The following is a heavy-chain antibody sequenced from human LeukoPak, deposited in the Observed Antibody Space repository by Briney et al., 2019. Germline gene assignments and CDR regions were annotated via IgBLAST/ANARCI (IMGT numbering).Heavy chain of an antibody. CDR3: HYDFWSGYYVFDY. CDR1: TFTFNSYA. D-gene: IGHD3-3*01. V-gene: IGHV3-23*01. CDR2: ISSSGDLT. Sequence: GGSLRLSCAASTFTFNSYAVSWVRRAPGKGLEWISAISSSGDLTFYADSVKGRFTISRDNSKNMLYLQMDSLRAEDTAVYYCHYDFWSGYYVFDYWGQGTLVTVSS. J-gene: IGHJ4*02.